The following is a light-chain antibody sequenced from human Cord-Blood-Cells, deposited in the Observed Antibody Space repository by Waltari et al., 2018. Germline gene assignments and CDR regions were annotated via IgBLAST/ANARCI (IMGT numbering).Light chain of an antibody. V-gene: IGLV2-14*01. J-gene: IGLJ1*01. CDR3: SSYTSSSTRV. CDR2: DVS. Sequence: QSALTQPASVSGSPGRSITISCTGTSSDAGGYNYVSWYQQHPGKAPKRIIYDVSNRPSGVSNRFSGSKSGNTASLTISGLQAEDEADYYCSSYTSSSTRVFGTGTKVTVL. CDR1: SSDAGGYNY.